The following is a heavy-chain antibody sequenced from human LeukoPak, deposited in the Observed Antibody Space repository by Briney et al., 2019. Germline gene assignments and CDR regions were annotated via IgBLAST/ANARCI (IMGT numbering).Heavy chain of an antibody. CDR1: GFTFNTFA. V-gene: IGHV3-33*01. D-gene: IGHD6-6*01. CDR3: ARDVAARPRRADY. J-gene: IGHJ4*02. CDR2: IWNDGTNK. Sequence: PGGSLRLSCAASGFTFNTFAIHWVRQPPGKGLEWVVFIWNDGTNKYYADSVKGRFTISRHNSKHTLYLQMHSLRAEDTAVYYCARDVAARPRRADYWGQGTLVTVSS.